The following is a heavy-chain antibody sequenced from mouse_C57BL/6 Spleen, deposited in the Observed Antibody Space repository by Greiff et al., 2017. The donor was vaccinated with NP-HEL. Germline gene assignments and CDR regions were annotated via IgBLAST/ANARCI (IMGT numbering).Heavy chain of an antibody. J-gene: IGHJ1*03. CDR1: GFSLTSYG. D-gene: IGHD1-1*01. Sequence: VQLKESGPGLVQPSQSLSIPCTVSGFSLTSYGVHWVRQSPGKGLEWLGVIWSGGSTDYNAAFLSRLSISKENSKCQVFVRMNGLQADDTAIYCGARDYDGSSTGYFDVWGTGTTVTVSS. CDR3: ARDYDGSSTGYFDV. CDR2: IWSGGST. V-gene: IGHV2-2*01.